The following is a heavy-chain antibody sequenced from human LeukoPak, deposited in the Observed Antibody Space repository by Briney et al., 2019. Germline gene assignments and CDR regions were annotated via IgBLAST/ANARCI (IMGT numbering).Heavy chain of an antibody. CDR2: ITSGSNDI. V-gene: IGHV3-21*01. Sequence: GGSLRLSCAASGFTFNNFTMNWVRQAPGKGLEWVSSITSGSNDIYYADSVKGRFIISRDNAKDSLSLQMNSLRAEDTAVYYCARDLRGSIVVVTAPPWYFDLWGRGTLVTVSS. D-gene: IGHD2-21*02. CDR3: ARDLRGSIVVVTAPPWYFDL. CDR1: GFTFNNFT. J-gene: IGHJ2*01.